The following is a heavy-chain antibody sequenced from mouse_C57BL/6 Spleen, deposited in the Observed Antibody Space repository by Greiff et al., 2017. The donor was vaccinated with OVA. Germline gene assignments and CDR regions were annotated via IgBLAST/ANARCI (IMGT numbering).Heavy chain of an antibody. V-gene: IGHV1-26*01. CDR1: GYTFTDYY. CDR2: INPNNGGT. Sequence: EVQLQQSGPELVKPGASVKISCKASGYTFTDYYMNWVKQSHGKSLEWIGDINPNNGGTSYNQKFKGKATLTVDKSSSTAYMELHSLTSEDSAVYYCAKEGYWYFDVWGTGTTVTVSS. CDR3: AKEGYWYFDV. J-gene: IGHJ1*03.